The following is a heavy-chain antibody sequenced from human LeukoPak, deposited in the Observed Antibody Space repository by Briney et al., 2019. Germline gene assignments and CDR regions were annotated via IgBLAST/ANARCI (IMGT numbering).Heavy chain of an antibody. Sequence: PSETLSLTCAVYGGSFSGYYWSWIRQPPGKGLEWIGEINHSGSTNYNPSLKSRVTISVDTSKNQFSLKLSSVTAADTAVYYCASKESDAFDTWGQGTMVTVSS. CDR3: ASKESDAFDT. CDR1: GGSFSGYY. V-gene: IGHV4-34*01. J-gene: IGHJ3*02. CDR2: INHSGST. D-gene: IGHD5-24*01.